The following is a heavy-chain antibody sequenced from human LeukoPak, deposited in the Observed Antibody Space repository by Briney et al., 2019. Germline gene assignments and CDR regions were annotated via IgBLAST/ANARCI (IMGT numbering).Heavy chain of an antibody. CDR2: IYHSGST. V-gene: IGHV4-38-2*01. Sequence: SETLSLTCAVSGYSISSGYYWGWIRQPPGKGLEWIGSIYHSGSTYYNPSLKSRVTIPVDTSKNQFSLKLSSVTAADTAVYYCARRPHFTIFGVVQARDDAFDIWGQGTMVTVSS. CDR1: GYSISSGYY. J-gene: IGHJ3*02. CDR3: ARRPHFTIFGVVQARDDAFDI. D-gene: IGHD3-3*01.